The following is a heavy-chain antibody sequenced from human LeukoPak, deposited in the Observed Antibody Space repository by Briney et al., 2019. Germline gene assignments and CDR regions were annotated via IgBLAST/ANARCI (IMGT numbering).Heavy chain of an antibody. V-gene: IGHV3-30*02. CDR3: ARAAESSGYDYYFDY. Sequence: GGSLRLSCAASGFTFSSYGMHWVRQAPGKGLEWVAFIRYDGSNKYYADSVKGRFTISRDNSKNTLYLQMNSLRAEDTAVYYCARAAESSGYDYYFDYWGQGTLVTVSS. CDR2: IRYDGSNK. J-gene: IGHJ4*02. CDR1: GFTFSSYG. D-gene: IGHD5-12*01.